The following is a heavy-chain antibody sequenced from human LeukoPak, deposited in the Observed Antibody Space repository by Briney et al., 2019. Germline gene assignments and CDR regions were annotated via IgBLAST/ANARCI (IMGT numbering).Heavy chain of an antibody. Sequence: ASVKVSCKASGYTFSGYYMHWVRQAPGQGLEWMGWISAYNGNTNYAQKLQGRVTMTTDTSTSTAYMELRSLRSDDTAVYYCARDRSRYYYDSSGSAWEFDPWGQGTLVTVSS. V-gene: IGHV1-18*04. CDR1: GYTFSGYY. CDR2: ISAYNGNT. J-gene: IGHJ5*02. CDR3: ARDRSRYYYDSSGSAWEFDP. D-gene: IGHD3-22*01.